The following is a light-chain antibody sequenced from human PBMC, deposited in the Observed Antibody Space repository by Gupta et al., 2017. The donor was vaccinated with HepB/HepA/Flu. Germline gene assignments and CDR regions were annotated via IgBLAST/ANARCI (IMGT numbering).Light chain of an antibody. CDR1: QSLRHSSGETY. CDR3: MQRIQPPIT. V-gene: IGKV2D-29*01. J-gene: IGKJ4*01. CDR2: ESS. Sequence: DIVMTQTPLSLSVTPGQPASISCKSSQSLRHSSGETYLYWFLQKPGQPPQLLIHESSKRVSGVPERFSGRGSGTDFTLKINQGETEDVGIYYCMQRIQPPITFGGGTKVEIK.